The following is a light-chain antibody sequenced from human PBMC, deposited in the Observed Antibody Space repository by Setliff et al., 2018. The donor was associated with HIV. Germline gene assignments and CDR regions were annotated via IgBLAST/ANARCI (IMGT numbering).Light chain of an antibody. CDR1: SSDVGEYDY. V-gene: IGLV2-14*03. CDR3: SSHRDTNTLEV. Sequence: QSVLTQPASVSGSPGHSITISCTGTSSDVGEYDYVSWYQQHPGKASKLIIYDVTYRPSGVSNRFSGSKSGNTASLTISGLQAEDEADYYCSSHRDTNTLEVFGTGTKVTV. CDR2: DVT. J-gene: IGLJ1*01.